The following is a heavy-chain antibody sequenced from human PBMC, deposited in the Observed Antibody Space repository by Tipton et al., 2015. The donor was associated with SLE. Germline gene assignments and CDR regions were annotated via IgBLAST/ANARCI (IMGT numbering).Heavy chain of an antibody. V-gene: IGHV3-23*03. CDR1: SSSSYY. D-gene: IGHD6-13*01. Sequence: SSSSYYWGWIRQPPGKGLEWVSVLYSGGRSTDSADSVKGRFTIYRDNSKNTLYLQMNSLRAEDTAVAYCARGAKQQLVYFDYWGQGTLATVSA. J-gene: IGHJ4*02. CDR3: ARGAKQQLVYFDY. CDR2: LYSGGRST.